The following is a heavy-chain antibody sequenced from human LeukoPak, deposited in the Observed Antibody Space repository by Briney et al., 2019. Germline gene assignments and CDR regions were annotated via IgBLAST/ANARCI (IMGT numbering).Heavy chain of an antibody. V-gene: IGHV3-7*01. CDR3: ARGRGTPDY. CDR1: GFTPRISR. D-gene: IGHD1-1*01. J-gene: IGHJ4*02. Sequence: GGSLRHSCALSGFTPRISRMTRVRHAPEKGLGRGAHINEDGRETYYVDSVMGRFTISRDNAENSLFLQMDGLRAEDSSVDYGARGRGTPDYWGQGTFVSVSS. CDR2: INEDGRET.